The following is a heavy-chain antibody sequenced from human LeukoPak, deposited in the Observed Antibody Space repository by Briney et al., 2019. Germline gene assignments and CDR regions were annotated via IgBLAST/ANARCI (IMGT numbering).Heavy chain of an antibody. CDR2: ISAYNGNT. D-gene: IGHD3-9*01. CDR1: GYTFTSYG. V-gene: IGHV1-18*01. Sequence: GASVKVSCKASGYTFTSYGISWVRRAPGQGLEWMGWISAYNGNTNYAQKLQGRVTMTTDTSTSTAYMELRSLRSDDTAVYYCVRDPSFDILTGYYMGGDIDFSYWGQGTLVTVSS. J-gene: IGHJ4*02. CDR3: VRDPSFDILTGYYMGGDIDFSY.